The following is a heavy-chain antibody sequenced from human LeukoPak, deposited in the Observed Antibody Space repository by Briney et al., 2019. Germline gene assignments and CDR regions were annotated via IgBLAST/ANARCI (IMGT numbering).Heavy chain of an antibody. D-gene: IGHD5-18*01. CDR2: ISYDGSNK. Sequence: GGSLRLSCAASGFTFSSYAMHWVRQAPGKGLEWVAVISYDGSNKYYADSMKGRFTISRDNSKNTLYLQMNSLRAEDTAVYYCARDGSYGCPHDYWGQGTLVTVSS. CDR1: GFTFSSYA. CDR3: ARDGSYGCPHDY. J-gene: IGHJ4*02. V-gene: IGHV3-30*04.